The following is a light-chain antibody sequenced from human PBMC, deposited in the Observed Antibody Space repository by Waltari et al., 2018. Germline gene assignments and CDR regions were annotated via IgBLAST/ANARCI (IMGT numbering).Light chain of an antibody. CDR3: AAWDDSLTAWL. Sequence: QSGLTQSPSVSGTPGQRVTISCSGSTSNTGSYHVYWYQQLPGAAPKLLIYRKDQRPSGVPDRFSGSKSVTSASLAISGLRSEDEAFYYCAAWDDSLTAWLFGGGTKLTVL. CDR1: TSNTGSYH. J-gene: IGLJ3*02. CDR2: RKD. V-gene: IGLV1-47*01.